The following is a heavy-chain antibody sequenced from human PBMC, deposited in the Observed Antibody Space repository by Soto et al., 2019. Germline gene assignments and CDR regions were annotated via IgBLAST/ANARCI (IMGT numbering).Heavy chain of an antibody. Sequence: SEILSLTCTVSGGSISSGGYYWSWIRQHPGKGLEWIGYIYYSGSTYYNPSLKSRITISVDTSKHQFSLKLSSVTAADTAVYYCAKDTYYYSSSGYYVFDSWGQGTLVTVSS. CDR2: IYYSGST. CDR3: AKDTYYYSSSGYYVFDS. J-gene: IGHJ4*02. CDR1: GGSISSGGYY. V-gene: IGHV4-31*03. D-gene: IGHD3-22*01.